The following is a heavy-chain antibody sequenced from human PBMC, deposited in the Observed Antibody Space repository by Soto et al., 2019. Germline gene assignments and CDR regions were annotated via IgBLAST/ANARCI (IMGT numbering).Heavy chain of an antibody. J-gene: IGHJ4*02. D-gene: IGHD4-17*01. Sequence: QVQLVESGGGVVQPGRSLRLSCAASGFTFSSYGMHWVRQAPGKGLEWVAVISYDGSNKYYADSVKGRFTISRDNSKNTLYLQMNSLRAVDTAVYYCANGGYDYGDLFAYWGQGTLVTVSS. CDR3: ANGGYDYGDLFAY. CDR1: GFTFSSYG. V-gene: IGHV3-30*18. CDR2: ISYDGSNK.